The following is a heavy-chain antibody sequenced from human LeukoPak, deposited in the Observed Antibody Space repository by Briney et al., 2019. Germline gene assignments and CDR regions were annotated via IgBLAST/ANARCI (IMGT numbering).Heavy chain of an antibody. D-gene: IGHD3-16*01. CDR2: ISAYNGNA. V-gene: IGHV1-18*01. CDR1: GYTFTGYG. Sequence: ASVKVSCKASGYTFTGYGVGWVRQAPGQGLEWMGWISAYNGNANYVQRLQGRVTLTTDTSTTTAYMELRSLTSDDTAVYYCAREAYTTGADYWGQGTLVTVSS. CDR3: AREAYTTGADY. J-gene: IGHJ4*02.